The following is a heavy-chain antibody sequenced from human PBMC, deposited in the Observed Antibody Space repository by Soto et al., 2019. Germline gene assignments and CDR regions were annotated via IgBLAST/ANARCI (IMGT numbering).Heavy chain of an antibody. CDR3: ARAGTGWYWFDP. Sequence: EVQLVESGGGLVQPGGSLRLSCAASGFTFSSYWMHWVRQVPGKWLVWVSRINYDGSTTTYADSVKGRFTISRDNARNTLYLQMNSLRAEDTAVYYCARAGTGWYWFDPWGQGTLVTVSS. CDR1: GFTFSSYW. V-gene: IGHV3-74*01. D-gene: IGHD6-19*01. J-gene: IGHJ5*02. CDR2: INYDGSTT.